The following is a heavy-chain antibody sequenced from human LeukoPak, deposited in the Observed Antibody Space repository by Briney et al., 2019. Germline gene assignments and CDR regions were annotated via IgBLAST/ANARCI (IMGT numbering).Heavy chain of an antibody. J-gene: IGHJ6*03. V-gene: IGHV3-7*01. D-gene: IGHD6-13*01. Sequence: GGSLRLSCAASGFTFSRYWMNWVRQAPGKGLEWVANIKQDGREKYYVDSVKGRFTISRDNAKTSLYLQMNSLRAEDTAVYYCARPIAAAPNYYYYMDLSGNGTPVTVSS. CDR3: ARPIAAAPNYYYYMDL. CDR1: GFTFSRYW. CDR2: IKQDGREK.